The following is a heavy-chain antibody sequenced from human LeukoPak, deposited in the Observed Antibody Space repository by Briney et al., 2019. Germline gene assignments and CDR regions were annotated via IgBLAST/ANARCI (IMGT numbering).Heavy chain of an antibody. CDR3: ASRETSGWYAY. Sequence: GGSLRLSCAASGFIVSSNYMSWVRQAPGKGLEWVSVIYSGGDTYYADSVKGRFTISRDDSKNTVYLQMNSLRVEDTAVYYCASRETSGWYAYWGQGTLVTVSS. J-gene: IGHJ4*02. D-gene: IGHD6-19*01. CDR1: GFIVSSNY. V-gene: IGHV3-53*01. CDR2: IYSGGDT.